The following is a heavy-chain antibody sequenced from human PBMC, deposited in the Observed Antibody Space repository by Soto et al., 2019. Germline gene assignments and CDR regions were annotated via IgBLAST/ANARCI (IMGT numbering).Heavy chain of an antibody. CDR2: TIPRLSVA. CDR1: GGSFSTST. J-gene: IGHJ4*02. D-gene: IGHD5-12*01. Sequence: VQLVQSGAEVKNPGSSVKVSCKASGGSFSTSTFTWVRQAPGQGLEWMGRTIPRLSVADYAPDFQGIVKITADKSTSTAYMELTSLTSKHTAVYYCARDTPLGITYSGDDAIDSWGQGTLGTVSS. V-gene: IGHV1-69*08. CDR3: ARDTPLGITYSGDDAIDS.